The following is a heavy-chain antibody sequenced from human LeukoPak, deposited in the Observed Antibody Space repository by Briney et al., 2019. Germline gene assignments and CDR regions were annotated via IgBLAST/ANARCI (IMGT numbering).Heavy chain of an antibody. J-gene: IGHJ4*02. V-gene: IGHV4-39*01. CDR3: ASLTLTYYFDY. D-gene: IGHD3-16*01. Sequence: PSETLSLTCTVSGGSISSSSYYWGWIRQPPGKGLEWIGSIYYSGSIYYNPSLKSRVTISVDTSKNQFSLKLSSVTAADTAVYYCASLTLTYYFDYWGQGPLVTVSS. CDR1: GGSISSSSYY. CDR2: IYYSGSI.